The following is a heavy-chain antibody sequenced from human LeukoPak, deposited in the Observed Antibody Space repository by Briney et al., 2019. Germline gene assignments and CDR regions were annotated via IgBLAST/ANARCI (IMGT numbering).Heavy chain of an antibody. CDR2: IYSGGST. CDR1: GLTVSSNY. Sequence: VGSLRLACAASGLTVSSNYMIWVPQAPGKGLELVSLIYSGGSTYYADSVKGQFTISRDNCNNPLYLQMNSLRDGDRGVYYYVLGNYGSGSSAYYMDLWGQRTTVTVSS. D-gene: IGHD3-10*01. CDR3: VLGNYGSGSSAYYMDL. J-gene: IGHJ6*03. V-gene: IGHV3-66*02.